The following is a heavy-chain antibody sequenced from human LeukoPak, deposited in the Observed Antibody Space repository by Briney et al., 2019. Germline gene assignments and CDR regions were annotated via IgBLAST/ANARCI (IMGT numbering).Heavy chain of an antibody. J-gene: IGHJ4*02. Sequence: GGSLRLSCAASGFTFSSYEMNWVRQAPGKGLEWVSYISSSGSTIYHADSVKGRFTISRDNSKNTLSLQMNSLRAEDTAVYYCVRDISGEKSFDYWGQGTLVTVSS. CDR1: GFTFSSYE. V-gene: IGHV3-48*03. D-gene: IGHD3-10*01. CDR3: VRDISGEKSFDY. CDR2: ISSSGSTI.